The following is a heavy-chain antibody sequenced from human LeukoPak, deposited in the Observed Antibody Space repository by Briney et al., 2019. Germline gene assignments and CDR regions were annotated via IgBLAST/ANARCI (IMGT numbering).Heavy chain of an antibody. Sequence: PSETLSLTCTVSGGSISSSSYYWGWIRQPPGKGLEWIGSIYYSGSTYYNPSLKSRVTISVDTSKNQFSLKLSSVTAADTALYYCAAAVAGSDNYYYMDVWGKGTTVTVSS. D-gene: IGHD6-19*01. J-gene: IGHJ6*03. CDR1: GGSISSSSYY. CDR3: AAAVAGSDNYYYMDV. CDR2: IYYSGST. V-gene: IGHV4-39*07.